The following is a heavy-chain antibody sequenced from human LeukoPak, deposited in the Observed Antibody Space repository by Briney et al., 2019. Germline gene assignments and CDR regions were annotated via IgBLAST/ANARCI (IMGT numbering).Heavy chain of an antibody. J-gene: IGHJ5*02. Sequence: SETLSLTCAVSGGSISSGGYSWSWIRQPPGKGLEWIGYIYHSGSTYYNPSLKSRVTISVDRSKNQFSLKLSSVTAADTVVYYCARVLRNWFDPWGQGTLVTVSS. V-gene: IGHV4-30-2*01. D-gene: IGHD3-3*01. CDR2: IYHSGST. CDR1: GGSISSGGYS. CDR3: ARVLRNWFDP.